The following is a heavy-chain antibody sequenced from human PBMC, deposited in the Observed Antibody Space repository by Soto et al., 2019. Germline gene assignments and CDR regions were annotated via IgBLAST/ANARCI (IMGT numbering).Heavy chain of an antibody. D-gene: IGHD3-3*01. CDR1: GYTFTSYD. J-gene: IGHJ5*02. Sequence: QVQLVQSGAEVKKPGASVKVSCKASGYTFTSYDINWVRQATGQGLEWMGWMNPNSGNTGYAQKFQGRVTMTRNTSXXTXYXXLSSLRSEDTAGYYCARQSRDDFWSGYWAQRWFDPWGQGTLVTVSS. CDR2: MNPNSGNT. CDR3: ARQSRDDFWSGYWAQRWFDP. V-gene: IGHV1-8*01.